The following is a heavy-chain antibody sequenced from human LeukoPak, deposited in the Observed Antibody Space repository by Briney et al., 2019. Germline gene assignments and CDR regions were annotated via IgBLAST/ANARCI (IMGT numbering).Heavy chain of an antibody. V-gene: IGHV4-34*01. CDR1: GGSFSGYY. J-gene: IGHJ3*02. CDR3: AGAYCGGDCYSGRAFDT. CDR2: ISHSGST. D-gene: IGHD2-21*02. Sequence: SETLSLTCAVYGGSFSGYYWSWIRQPPGKGLEWIGEISHSGSTNYNPSLKSRVTISVDTSKNQFSLKLSSVTAADTAVYYCAGAYCGGDCYSGRAFDTWGQGTMVTVSS.